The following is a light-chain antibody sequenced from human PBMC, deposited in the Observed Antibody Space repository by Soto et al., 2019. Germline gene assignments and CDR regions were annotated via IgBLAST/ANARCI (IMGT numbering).Light chain of an antibody. J-gene: IGLJ1*01. Sequence: QSVLTQPPSVCGAPGQMVIISCTGSISXIGAGHAVHWYQQLSGTAPKLLIYGNTKRPSGVPDRFSGSKSGTSASLAITGLQAADEADYYCQSYDGSLSGFFVFGTGTKVTVL. CDR2: GNT. CDR1: ISXIGAGHA. CDR3: QSYDGSLSGFFV. V-gene: IGLV1-40*01.